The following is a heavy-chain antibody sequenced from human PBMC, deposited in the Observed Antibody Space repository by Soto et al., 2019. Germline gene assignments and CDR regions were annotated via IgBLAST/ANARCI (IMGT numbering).Heavy chain of an antibody. D-gene: IGHD5-12*01. CDR1: GGSISSGGYY. CDR3: ARKWRGGQDDGMDV. V-gene: IGHV4-31*03. CDR2: IYYSGST. J-gene: IGHJ6*02. Sequence: SETLSLTCTVSGGSISSGGYYWSWIRQHPGKGLEWIGYIYYSGSTYYNPSLKSRVTISVDTSKNQFSLKLSSVTAADTAVYYCARKWRGGQDDGMDVWGQGTTVTVSS.